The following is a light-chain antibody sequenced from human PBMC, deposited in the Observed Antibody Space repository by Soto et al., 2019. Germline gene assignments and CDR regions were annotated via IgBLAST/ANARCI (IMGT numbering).Light chain of an antibody. CDR3: HQYDSWT. Sequence: IVLTQSPGTLSLSPGERATLPCRASQSFNSIYLAWYQQKPGQAPRLLIYGASSRATGIPDRFSGSGSGTDFTLTISRLEPEDFAVYYCHQYDSWTFGQGTKVDIK. CDR1: QSFNSIY. V-gene: IGKV3-20*01. CDR2: GAS. J-gene: IGKJ1*01.